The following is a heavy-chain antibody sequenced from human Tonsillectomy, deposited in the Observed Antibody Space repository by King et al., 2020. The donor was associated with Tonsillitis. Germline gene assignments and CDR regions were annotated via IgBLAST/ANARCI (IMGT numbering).Heavy chain of an antibody. CDR2: IDPNTGGT. J-gene: IGHJ6*02. V-gene: IGHV1-2*02. CDR1: GYTFTDYH. CDR3: ARGGCRGSTCYRGYGMDV. Sequence: VQLVESGAEVKKPGASVKVSCKASGYTFTDYHMHWVRQAPGQGLEWMGWIDPNTGGTNYAQEFQARVTMTRDTSITTAYMELSSLRSDDTAMYYCARGGCRGSTCYRGYGMDVWGQGTTVTVSS. D-gene: IGHD3-16*02.